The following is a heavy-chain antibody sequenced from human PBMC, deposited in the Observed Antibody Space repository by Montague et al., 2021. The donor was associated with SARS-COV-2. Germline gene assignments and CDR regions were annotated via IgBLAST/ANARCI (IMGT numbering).Heavy chain of an antibody. V-gene: IGHV4-39*01. J-gene: IGHJ4*02. CDR3: ARQASRGITIFGVVTASYYFDY. CDR1: GDSISSSRYF. D-gene: IGHD3-3*01. Sequence: SETLSLTCTVSGDSISSSRYFWGWMRQPPGKGLEWIRSICCSGSTYYNPSLRSRVTISVDTSKNQFSLKLSSVTAADTAVYYCARQASRGITIFGVVTASYYFDYWGQGTPVTVSS. CDR2: ICCSGST.